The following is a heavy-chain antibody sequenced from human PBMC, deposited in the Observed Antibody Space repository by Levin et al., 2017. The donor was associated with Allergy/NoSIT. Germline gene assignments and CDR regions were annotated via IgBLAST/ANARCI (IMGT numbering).Heavy chain of an antibody. Sequence: LSLTCAASGFTVSSNYMSWVRQAPGKGLEWVSVIYSGGSTYYADSVKGRFTISRDNSKNTLYLQMNSLRAEDTAVYYCALGWGPYYFDYWGQGTLVTVSS. CDR1: GFTVSSNY. CDR2: IYSGGST. D-gene: IGHD7-27*01. CDR3: ALGWGPYYFDY. V-gene: IGHV3-53*01. J-gene: IGHJ4*02.